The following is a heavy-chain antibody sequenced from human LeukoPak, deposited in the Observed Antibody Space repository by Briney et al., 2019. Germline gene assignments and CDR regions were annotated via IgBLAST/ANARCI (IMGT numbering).Heavy chain of an antibody. Sequence: KISETLSLTCTVSGGSVSSGSYYWSWIRQPPGRGLEWIGYIYYSGSAYYNPSLKSRVTISVDTSENQFSLKLSSVTAADTAVYYCARVNYGSATKEDYWGQGTLVTVSS. CDR1: GGSVSSGSYY. D-gene: IGHD3-10*01. J-gene: IGHJ4*02. V-gene: IGHV4-31*03. CDR3: ARVNYGSATKEDY. CDR2: IYYSGSA.